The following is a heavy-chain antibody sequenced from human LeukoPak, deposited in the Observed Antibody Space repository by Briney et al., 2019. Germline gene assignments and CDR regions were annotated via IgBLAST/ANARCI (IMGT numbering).Heavy chain of an antibody. J-gene: IGHJ6*02. D-gene: IGHD1-26*01. CDR2: IYYSGIT. CDR1: GVSISSSSYY. V-gene: IGHV4-39*07. CDR3: ARVGGTNYYYYGMDV. Sequence: SETLSLTCTVSGVSISSSSYYWGWVRQPPGKGLEWIGSIYYSGITYYNPSLKSRVSISVDTSKNQFSLKLSSVTAADTAVYYCARVGGTNYYYYGMDVWGQGTTVTVSS.